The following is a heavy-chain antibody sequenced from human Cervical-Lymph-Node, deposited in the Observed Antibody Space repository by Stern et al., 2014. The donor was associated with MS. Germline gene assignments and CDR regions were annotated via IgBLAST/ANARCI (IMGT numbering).Heavy chain of an antibody. D-gene: IGHD5-24*01. V-gene: IGHV1-69*18. J-gene: IGHJ1*01. CDR1: GGTFSDHT. CDR2: TIPFFGTA. Sequence: VQLVESGPEVKKPGSSVNVSCEASGGTFSDHTFSWVRLAPGQGLELMGTTIPFFGTANYAQQFQGRVTITSDEYSSTVYMELSSLRSEDTAVYFCASQRREGYNVWSDNWGQGTLVTVSS. CDR3: ASQRREGYNVWSDN.